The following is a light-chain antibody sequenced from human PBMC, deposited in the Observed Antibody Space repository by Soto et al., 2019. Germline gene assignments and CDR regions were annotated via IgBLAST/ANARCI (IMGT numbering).Light chain of an antibody. V-gene: IGKV3-11*01. CDR2: DAS. CDR1: QSVSSN. Sequence: ETVLTQSSATVSLSPGDRATLPCRASQSVSSNLAWYQQKPGQAPRLLIYDASTRATGIPARFSGSGSGTDFTLTITSLEPEDFAVYYCQQRSNWPPTFGQGTKVDIK. CDR3: QQRSNWPPT. J-gene: IGKJ1*01.